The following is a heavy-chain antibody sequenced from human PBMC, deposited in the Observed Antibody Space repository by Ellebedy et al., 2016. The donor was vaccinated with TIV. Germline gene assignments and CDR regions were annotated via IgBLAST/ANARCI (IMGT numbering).Heavy chain of an antibody. Sequence: ASVKVSCXASGYTFTSYGISCVRQAPGQGLEWMGWISAYNGNTNYAQKLQGRVTMTTDTSTSTAYMELRSLRSDDTAVYYCATRGYDILTGYYRLAFDIWGQGTMVTVSS. V-gene: IGHV1-18*01. J-gene: IGHJ3*02. CDR3: ATRGYDILTGYYRLAFDI. CDR1: GYTFTSYG. CDR2: ISAYNGNT. D-gene: IGHD3-9*01.